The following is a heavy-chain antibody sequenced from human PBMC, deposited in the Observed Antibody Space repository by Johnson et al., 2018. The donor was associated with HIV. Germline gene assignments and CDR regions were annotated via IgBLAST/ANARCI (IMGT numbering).Heavy chain of an antibody. CDR3: ARDQGVRRVVVFDDAFDV. D-gene: IGHD2-15*01. J-gene: IGHJ3*01. Sequence: QVQLVESGGGLLKPGGSLRLSCAASRLIFSDYFMSWIRQAPGKGLEWVASISGSGSARYYADSVKGRFTISRDNARTSLYLQMNSLRAEDTAVYYCARDQGVRRVVVFDDAFDVWGQGTMVTVSS. CDR1: RLIFSDYF. CDR2: ISGSGSAR. V-gene: IGHV3-11*04.